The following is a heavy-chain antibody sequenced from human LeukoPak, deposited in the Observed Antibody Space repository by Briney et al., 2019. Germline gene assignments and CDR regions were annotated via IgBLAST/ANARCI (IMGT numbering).Heavy chain of an antibody. J-gene: IGHJ4*02. D-gene: IGHD3-10*02. CDR3: AVFGEFLY. V-gene: IGHV3-21*01. CDR1: GFALNSYS. Sequence: GGSLRLSCAASGFALNSYSFTWVRRAPGKGLEWVAHISSTSAYIYYADSVKGRFTISRDNSKNTLYLQMNSLRAEDTAVYYCAVFGEFLYWGQGTLVTVSS. CDR2: ISSTSAYI.